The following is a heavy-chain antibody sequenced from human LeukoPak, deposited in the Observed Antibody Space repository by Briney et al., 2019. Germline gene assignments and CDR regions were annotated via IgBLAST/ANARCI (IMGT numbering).Heavy chain of an antibody. CDR2: IKQDGSEK. D-gene: IGHD5-18*01. Sequence: GGSLRLSCAASGFTFSSYWMNWVRQAPGKGLEWVANIKQDGSEKYYVDSVKGRFTISRDNAKNSLYLQMNSLRAEDTAVYYCAKEYGYTYGEFDYWGQGTLVTVSS. CDR1: GFTFSSYW. J-gene: IGHJ4*02. CDR3: AKEYGYTYGEFDY. V-gene: IGHV3-7*03.